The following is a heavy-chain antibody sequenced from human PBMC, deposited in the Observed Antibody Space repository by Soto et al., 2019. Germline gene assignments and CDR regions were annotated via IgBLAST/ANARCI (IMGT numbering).Heavy chain of an antibody. CDR3: ARNPRGWVSGGY. Sequence: QVQLVESGGGVVQPGRSLRLSCAASGFTFSSYGMHWVRQAPGKGLEWVAVIWYDGSNKYYADSVKGRFTISRDNSKNTLYLQMNSLRAEDTAVYYCARNPRGWVSGGYWGQGTLVTVSS. CDR2: IWYDGSNK. V-gene: IGHV3-33*01. CDR1: GFTFSSYG. D-gene: IGHD6-19*01. J-gene: IGHJ4*02.